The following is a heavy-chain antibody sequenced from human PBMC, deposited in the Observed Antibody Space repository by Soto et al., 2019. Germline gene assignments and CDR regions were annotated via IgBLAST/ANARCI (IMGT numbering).Heavy chain of an antibody. CDR1: GGSISSGDYY. CDR2: IYYTGST. V-gene: IGHV4-30-4*01. D-gene: IGHD6-13*01. Sequence: SETLSLTCTVSGGSISSGDYYWSWIRQPPGKGLEWIGHIYYTGSTDYNPSLKSRVTISVDTSKNQFSLKLSSVTAADTAVYYCVGLAALSSPGNYGLDVWGQGTTVTVSS. J-gene: IGHJ6*02. CDR3: VGLAALSSPGNYGLDV.